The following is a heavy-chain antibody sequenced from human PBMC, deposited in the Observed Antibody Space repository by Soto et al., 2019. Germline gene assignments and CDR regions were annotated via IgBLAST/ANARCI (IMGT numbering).Heavy chain of an antibody. Sequence: AGTLRLSFAASGSTVSSSDMSWVRQALGTGLEWVSLIYSGGTTHYADSAKGRFTISSDKSNNTLYLQMNSLRAEDTDVYYCARDTYYSDNTYYHLLDYWGQGTLVTVSS. D-gene: IGHD3-22*01. V-gene: IGHV3-53*01. J-gene: IGHJ4*02. CDR3: ARDTYYSDNTYYHLLDY. CDR2: IYSGGTT. CDR1: GSTVSSSD.